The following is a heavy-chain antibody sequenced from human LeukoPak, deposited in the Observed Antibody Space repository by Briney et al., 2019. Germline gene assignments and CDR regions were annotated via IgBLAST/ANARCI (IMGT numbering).Heavy chain of an antibody. CDR3: ARHRCSGRSCYPMNWFDP. CDR1: GGSFSGYY. Sequence: SETLSLTCAVYGGSFSGYYWSWIRQPPGKGLEWIGEINHSGSTNYNPSLKSRVTISVDTSKNQFSLKLSSVTAADTAVYYCARHRCSGRSCYPMNWFDPWGQGTLVTVSS. D-gene: IGHD2-15*01. CDR2: INHSGST. V-gene: IGHV4-34*01. J-gene: IGHJ5*02.